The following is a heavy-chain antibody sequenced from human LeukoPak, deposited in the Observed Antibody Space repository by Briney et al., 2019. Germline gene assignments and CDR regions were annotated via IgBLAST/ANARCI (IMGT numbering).Heavy chain of an antibody. V-gene: IGHV1-2*02. Sequence: GASVKVSCKSSGYTFTNYYMHWVRQAPGQGLEWMGWINPNSGGTNYAQKFQGRVTMTRDTSISTAYMELSRLRSDDTAVYYCARAAYSSSWYFNYYMDVWGKGTTVTVSS. CDR3: ARAAYSSSWYFNYYMDV. CDR2: INPNSGGT. D-gene: IGHD6-13*01. J-gene: IGHJ6*03. CDR1: GYTFTNYY.